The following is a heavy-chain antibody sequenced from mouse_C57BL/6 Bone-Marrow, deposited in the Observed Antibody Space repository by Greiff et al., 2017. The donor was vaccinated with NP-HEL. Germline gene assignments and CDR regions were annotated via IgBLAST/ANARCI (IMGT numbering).Heavy chain of an antibody. V-gene: IGHV1-74*01. CDR2: IHPSDSDT. Sequence: QVQLKQPGAELVKPGASVKVSCKASGYTFTSYWMHWVKQRPGQGLEWIGRIHPSDSDTNYNQKFKGKATLTVDKSSSTAYMQLSSLTSEDSAVYYCAIFYGNYCWYFDVWGTGTTVTVSS. CDR3: AIFYGNYCWYFDV. CDR1: GYTFTSYW. D-gene: IGHD2-1*01. J-gene: IGHJ1*03.